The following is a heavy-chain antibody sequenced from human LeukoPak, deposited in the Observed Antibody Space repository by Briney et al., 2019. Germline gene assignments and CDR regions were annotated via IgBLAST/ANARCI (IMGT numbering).Heavy chain of an antibody. D-gene: IGHD2-2*02. J-gene: IGHJ4*02. CDR2: IIPILGIA. CDR3: ARQEVILGYCSSTSCYKKGYFDY. Sequence: SVKVSCKASGGTFSSYAISWVRQAPGQGLEWMGRIIPILGIANYAQKFQGRVTITADKSTSTAYMELSSLRSEDTAVYYCARQEVILGYCSSTSCYKKGYFDYWGQGTLVTVSS. V-gene: IGHV1-69*04. CDR1: GGTFSSYA.